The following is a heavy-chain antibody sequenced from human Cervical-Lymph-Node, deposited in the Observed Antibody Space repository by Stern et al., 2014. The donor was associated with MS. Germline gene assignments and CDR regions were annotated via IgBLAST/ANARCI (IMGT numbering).Heavy chain of an antibody. D-gene: IGHD2-8*01. CDR3: ARSNYGMDV. CDR2: INSDGSST. CDR1: GFTFSSQW. V-gene: IGHV3-74*02. J-gene: IGHJ6*02. Sequence: VQLLQSGGGVVQPGWSLRLSCVASGFTFSSQWMHWVRQAPGKGLVWVSRINSDGSSTSYADSVKGRFTISRDNAKKTLYLQMDSLRAEDTAVYYCARSNYGMDVWGQGTTVAVSS.